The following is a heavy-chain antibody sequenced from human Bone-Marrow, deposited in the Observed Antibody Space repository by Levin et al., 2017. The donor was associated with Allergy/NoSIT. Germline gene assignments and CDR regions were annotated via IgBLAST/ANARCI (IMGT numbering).Heavy chain of an antibody. Sequence: GGSLRLSCAASGFTFSDHYVDWVRQAPGKGLEWVARSRDKVRGYTTEYAASVQGRFTISRDDLTNSVYLQMNSLKTDDTAVYFCARGGLKYSQHCLADYWGQGTLVTVSS. CDR3: ARGGLKYSQHCLADY. CDR1: GFTFSDHY. D-gene: IGHD1-26*01. V-gene: IGHV3-72*01. J-gene: IGHJ4*02. CDR2: SRDKVRGYTT.